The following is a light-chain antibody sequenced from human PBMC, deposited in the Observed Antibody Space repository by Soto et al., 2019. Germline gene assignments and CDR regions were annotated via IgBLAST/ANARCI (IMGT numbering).Light chain of an antibody. J-gene: IGLJ3*02. CDR2: DTN. V-gene: IGLV7-46*01. CDR3: SLSYAGARPV. Sequence: QAVVTQEPSLTVSPGGTVTLTCGSSFGAVTKDNYPYWFQQKPGQAPRTLIYDTNNRQSWTPGRFSGSILGGKAALTLSGAQPEDEADYYCSLSYAGARPVFGGGTKLTVL. CDR1: FGAVTKDNY.